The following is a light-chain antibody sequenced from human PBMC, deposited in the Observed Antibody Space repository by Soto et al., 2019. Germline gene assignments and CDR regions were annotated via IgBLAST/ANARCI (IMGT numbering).Light chain of an antibody. CDR2: GAS. V-gene: IGKV3-20*01. J-gene: IGKJ3*01. CDR1: QRVSSGY. Sequence: EIVLTQSPGTLSLSPGERATLSCRASQRVSSGYLVWYQQKPGQAPRLLIYGASSRATGIPDRFSGSGSGTDFTLTISRLEPEDFAVYYCQQYGNSPPFTFGPGTKVDIK. CDR3: QQYGNSPPFT.